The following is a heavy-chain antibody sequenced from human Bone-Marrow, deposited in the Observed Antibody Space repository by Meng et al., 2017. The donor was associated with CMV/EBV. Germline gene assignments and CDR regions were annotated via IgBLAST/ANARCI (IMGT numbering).Heavy chain of an antibody. CDR1: GFTFSNYW. CDR3: AREEAAHYYYYGMDV. CDR2: IKQDGSEK. Sequence: GGSLRLSCAGSGFTFSNYWMSWVRQAPGKGLEWVANIKQDGSEKYYVDSVKGRFTITRDNAKNSLYLQMNSLRAEDTAVYYCAREEAAHYYYYGMDVWGQGTTVTVSS. V-gene: IGHV3-7*01. J-gene: IGHJ6*02. D-gene: IGHD2-15*01.